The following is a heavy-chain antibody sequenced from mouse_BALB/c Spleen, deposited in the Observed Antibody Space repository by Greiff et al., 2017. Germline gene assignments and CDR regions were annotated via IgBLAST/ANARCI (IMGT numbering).Heavy chain of an antibody. Sequence: VQLQQPGAELVRPGASVKLSCKASGYTFTSYWINWVKQRPGQGLEWIGNIYPSDSYTNYNQKFKDKATLTVDKSSSTAYMQLSSPTSEDSAVYYCTRGHYGSRGAMDYWGQGTSVTVSS. J-gene: IGHJ4*01. D-gene: IGHD1-1*01. CDR3: TRGHYGSRGAMDY. CDR2: IYPSDSYT. V-gene: IGHV1-69*02. CDR1: GYTFTSYW.